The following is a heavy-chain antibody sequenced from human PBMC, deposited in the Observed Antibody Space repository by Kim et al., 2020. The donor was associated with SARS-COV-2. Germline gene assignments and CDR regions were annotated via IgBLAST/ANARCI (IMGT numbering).Heavy chain of an antibody. CDR2: IYHSGNT. CDR3: ARLRTDTGSYFRFDN. CDR1: GASISTSNW. D-gene: IGHD1-26*01. J-gene: IGHJ4*02. Sequence: SETLSLTCAVSGASISTSNWWSWVRQPPGKGLEWIGEIYHSGNTNYNPSLKSRVSISVDKSKNQFSLKLNSVTAADTAVYYCARLRTDTGSYFRFDNWGQGTLVTVSA. V-gene: IGHV4-4*02.